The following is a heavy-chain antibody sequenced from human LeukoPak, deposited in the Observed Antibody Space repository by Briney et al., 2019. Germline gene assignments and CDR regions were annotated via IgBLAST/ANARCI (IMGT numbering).Heavy chain of an antibody. Sequence: GASVKVSCKASGYTFTSYAISWVRQAPGQGLEWMGGIIPIFGTANYAQKFQGRVTITTDESTSTAYMELSSLRSEDTAVYYCARGGPGMTTVTTWDYWGQGTLVTVSS. CDR1: GYTFTSYA. CDR2: IIPIFGTA. V-gene: IGHV1-69*05. D-gene: IGHD4-11*01. J-gene: IGHJ4*02. CDR3: ARGGPGMTTVTTWDY.